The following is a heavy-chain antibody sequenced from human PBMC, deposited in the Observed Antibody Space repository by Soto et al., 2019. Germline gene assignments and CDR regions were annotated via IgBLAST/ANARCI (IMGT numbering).Heavy chain of an antibody. V-gene: IGHV4-30-2*01. D-gene: IGHD3-22*01. J-gene: IGHJ4*02. Sequence: TLRVTWSVSWGTRVDGGGCCIIKQQPPGKGLEWNGYIYHGGSTYYNPSLKSRVTISVDRSKNQFSLKLSAVTAADTAVYYCASRRGGYDSRGYDYWAQRALVNVPS. CDR1: WGTRVDGGGC. CDR2: IYHGGST. CDR3: ASRRGGYDSRGYDY.